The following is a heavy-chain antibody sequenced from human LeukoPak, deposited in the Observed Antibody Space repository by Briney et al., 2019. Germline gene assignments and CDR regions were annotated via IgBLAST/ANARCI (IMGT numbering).Heavy chain of an antibody. Sequence: QPGGSLRLSCAASGFTFSTYWMSWVRQAPGKGLEWVSAISGSGGSTYYADSVKGRFTISRDNSKNTLYLQMNSLRAEDTAVYYCAKGTRVPSSGWYHFDYWGQGTLVTVSS. D-gene: IGHD6-19*01. CDR2: ISGSGGST. CDR3: AKGTRVPSSGWYHFDY. V-gene: IGHV3-23*01. CDR1: GFTFSTYW. J-gene: IGHJ4*02.